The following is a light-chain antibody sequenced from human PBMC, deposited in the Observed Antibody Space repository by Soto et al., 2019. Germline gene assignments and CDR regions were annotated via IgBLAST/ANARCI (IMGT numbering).Light chain of an antibody. CDR2: GTS. V-gene: IGKV3-20*01. Sequence: EIVLTQSPGTLSLSPGERATLSCRASQSFSNNYLAWYQQNPGQAPRLLIYGTSTRATGIPDRFSGSGSGTDFTLTISRLEPEDFAVYYCQQYGSSRTFGQGTKVDIK. CDR3: QQYGSSRT. CDR1: QSFSNNY. J-gene: IGKJ1*01.